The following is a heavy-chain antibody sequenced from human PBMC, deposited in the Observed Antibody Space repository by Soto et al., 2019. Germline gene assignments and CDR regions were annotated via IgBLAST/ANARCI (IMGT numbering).Heavy chain of an antibody. CDR1: GFTFSSYA. Sequence: GGSLRLSCAASGFTFSSYAMHWVRQAPGKGLEWVAVISYDGSNKYYADSVKGRFTISRDNSKNTLYLQMNSLRAEDTAVYYCARENSSGWYYFDYWGQGTLVTVSS. CDR2: ISYDGSNK. CDR3: ARENSSGWYYFDY. V-gene: IGHV3-30-3*01. D-gene: IGHD6-19*01. J-gene: IGHJ4*02.